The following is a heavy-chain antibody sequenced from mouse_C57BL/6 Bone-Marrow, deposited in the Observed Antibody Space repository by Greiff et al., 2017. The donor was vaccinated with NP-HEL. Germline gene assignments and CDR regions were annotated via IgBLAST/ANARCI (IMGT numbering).Heavy chain of an antibody. V-gene: IGHV1-53*01. D-gene: IGHD2-3*01. CDR2: INPSNGGT. J-gene: IGHJ3*01. Sequence: VQLQRPGTELVKPGASVKLSCKASGYTFTSYWMHWVKQRPGQGLEWIGNINPSNGGTNYNEKFKSKATLTVDKSSSTAYMQLSSLTSEDYAVDYCARKARDGYPWFAYWGQGTLVTVSA. CDR1: GYTFTSYW. CDR3: ARKARDGYPWFAY.